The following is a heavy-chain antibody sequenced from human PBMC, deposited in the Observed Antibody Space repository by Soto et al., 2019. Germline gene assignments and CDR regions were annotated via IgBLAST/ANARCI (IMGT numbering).Heavy chain of an antibody. J-gene: IGHJ6*02. CDR3: ARIRGHSSSWYRGYGMDV. CDR2: INHSGST. Sequence: PSETLSLTCAVYGGSFSGYYWSWIRQPPGKGLEWIGEINHSGSTNYNPSLKSRVTISVDTSKNQFSLKLSSVTAADTAVYYCARIRGHSSSWYRGYGMDVWGQGTTVTVSS. D-gene: IGHD6-13*01. V-gene: IGHV4-34*01. CDR1: GGSFSGYY.